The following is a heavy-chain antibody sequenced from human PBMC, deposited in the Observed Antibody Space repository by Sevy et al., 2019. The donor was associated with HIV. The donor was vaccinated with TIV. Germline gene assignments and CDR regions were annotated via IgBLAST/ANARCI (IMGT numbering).Heavy chain of an antibody. D-gene: IGHD3-22*01. V-gene: IGHV3-48*02. J-gene: IGHJ4*02. Sequence: GGSLRLSCAASGFTFSSHSMNWVRQTPGKGLEWISYISGTGNTIYYADSVKGRFTISRDYAKNSLYLQLKSLRYEDTAIYYCARVPPYYDSNVSDFWGQGSLVTVSS. CDR2: ISGTGNTI. CDR3: ARVPPYYDSNVSDF. CDR1: GFTFSSHS.